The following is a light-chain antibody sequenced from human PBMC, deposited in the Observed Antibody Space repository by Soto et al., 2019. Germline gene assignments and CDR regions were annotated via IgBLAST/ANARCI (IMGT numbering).Light chain of an antibody. CDR2: GAS. CDR3: QQYGSSVIT. CDR1: QSVSNNY. J-gene: IGKJ5*01. V-gene: IGKV3-20*01. Sequence: EIVLTQSPGTLSLSPGERATLSCRASQSVSNNYLAWYQQKPGQAPRLLIYGASSRATGIPDRFGGSGSGTDFSLTISRLEPEDFAVYYCQQYGSSVITFGQGTRLEIK.